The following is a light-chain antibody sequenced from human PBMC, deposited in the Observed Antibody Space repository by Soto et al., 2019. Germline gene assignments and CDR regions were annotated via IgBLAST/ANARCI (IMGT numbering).Light chain of an antibody. Sequence: QSVLTQPPSASGTPGQRATVSCSGSSSNIGSNTVNWYQQLPGTAPKLLIYSNNQQPSGVPDRFSGSKSGTSASLAISGLQSEDEADYYCAAWDDSLNGRVFGGGTKLTVL. V-gene: IGLV1-44*01. CDR2: SNN. CDR1: SSNIGSNT. CDR3: AAWDDSLNGRV. J-gene: IGLJ3*02.